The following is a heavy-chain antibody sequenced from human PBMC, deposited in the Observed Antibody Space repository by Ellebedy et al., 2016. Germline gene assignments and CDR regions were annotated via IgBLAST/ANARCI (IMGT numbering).Heavy chain of an antibody. J-gene: IGHJ4*02. Sequence: SETLSLXCAVYGGSFSGYYWSWIRQPPGKGLEWIGEINHSGSSNYKSSLKSRVTISVDTSKSQFSLKLSSVTAADTAVYYCARGDTMIDGAFDYWGQGTLVTVSS. CDR1: GGSFSGYY. D-gene: IGHD3-22*01. CDR2: INHSGSS. CDR3: ARGDTMIDGAFDY. V-gene: IGHV4-34*01.